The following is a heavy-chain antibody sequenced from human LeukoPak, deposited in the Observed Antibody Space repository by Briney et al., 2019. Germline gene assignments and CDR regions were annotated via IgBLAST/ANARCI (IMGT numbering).Heavy chain of an antibody. CDR1: GGSISSGDYY. CDR2: ISQSGST. J-gene: IGHJ5*02. V-gene: IGHV4-30-2*01. CDR3: AREGLGIAAAAPGGYNWFDP. Sequence: PSETLSLACTVSGGSISSGDYYWSWIRQPQGKGLECIGYISQSGSTSYNPSLKSRVTISVDRSKNQFSLKLSSVTAADTAVYYCAREGLGIAAAAPGGYNWFDPWGQGTLVTVSS. D-gene: IGHD6-13*01.